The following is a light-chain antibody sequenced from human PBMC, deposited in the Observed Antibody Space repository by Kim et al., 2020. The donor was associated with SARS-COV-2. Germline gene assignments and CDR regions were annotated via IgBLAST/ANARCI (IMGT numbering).Light chain of an antibody. CDR1: QSSGSS. J-gene: IGKJ2*01. CDR3: HQTNNLRYT. V-gene: IGKV6D-21*02. CDR2: YVS. Sequence: SVTPKEQVTITCRASQSSGSSVHWYQQKPDQSPKLLIKYVSQSISGVPSRFSGSGSGTDFTLTINSLEAEDAAVYYCHQTNNLRYTFGQGTKLEI.